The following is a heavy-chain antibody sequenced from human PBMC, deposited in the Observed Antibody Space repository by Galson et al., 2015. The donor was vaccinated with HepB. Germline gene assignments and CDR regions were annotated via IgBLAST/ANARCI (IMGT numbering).Heavy chain of an antibody. V-gene: IGHV3-30*02. CDR3: ARDHGHSGSGSFHQ. CDR2: IRTDASNK. Sequence: SLRLSCAASGYTFTTHGMHWVRQAPGKGLEWVAFIRTDASNKYYADTVKGRFTISRDNSRNTLYMQMDSLRPEDTAVYYCARDHGHSGSGSFHQWGQGTLVTVSS. J-gene: IGHJ4*02. CDR1: GYTFTTHG. D-gene: IGHD3-10*01.